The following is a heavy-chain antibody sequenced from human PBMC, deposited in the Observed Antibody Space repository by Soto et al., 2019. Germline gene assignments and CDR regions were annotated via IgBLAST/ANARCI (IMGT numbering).Heavy chain of an antibody. CDR3: ATNGQGDIVVVPAGDLLDY. Sequence: ASVKVSCKASGYTFTSYYMHWVRQAPGQGLEWMGGIIPIFGTANYAQKFQGRVTITADESTSTAYMELSSLRSEDTAVYYCATNGQGDIVVVPAGDLLDYWGQGSLVTGSS. J-gene: IGHJ4*02. D-gene: IGHD2-2*01. CDR1: GYTFTSYY. V-gene: IGHV1-69*13. CDR2: IIPIFGTA.